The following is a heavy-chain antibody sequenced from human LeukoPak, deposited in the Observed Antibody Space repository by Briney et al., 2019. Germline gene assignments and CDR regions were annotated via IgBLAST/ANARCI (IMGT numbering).Heavy chain of an antibody. CDR3: AREKPWVVGDFDI. CDR2: IKQDGSEK. CDR1: GDTFSSYW. D-gene: IGHD2-2*01. V-gene: IGHV3-7*01. J-gene: IGHJ3*02. Sequence: GSLRLSCAASGDTFSSYWMRWVRRAPGKGLEWVGNIKQDGSEKYYVDTVKGRFTISRDNAKNSLHLQMNSTRAEDTAVYYCAREKPWVVGDFDIWGQGTMVTVSS.